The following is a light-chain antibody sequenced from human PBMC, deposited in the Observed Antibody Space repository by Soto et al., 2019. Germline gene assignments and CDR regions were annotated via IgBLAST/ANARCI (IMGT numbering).Light chain of an antibody. CDR3: QAWDSSTVV. V-gene: IGLV3-1*01. J-gene: IGLJ2*01. CDR1: KLGDKY. Sequence: SYELTQPPSVSVSPGQTASITCSGDKLGDKYACWYQQKPGQSPALVIYQNNQRPSGIPERFSGSNSGNTATLTISGTQAMDEADYYCQAWDSSTVVFGGGTKVTVL. CDR2: QNN.